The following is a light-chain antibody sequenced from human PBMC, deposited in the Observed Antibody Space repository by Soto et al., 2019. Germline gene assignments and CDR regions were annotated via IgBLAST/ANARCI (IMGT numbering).Light chain of an antibody. CDR3: QQSYSTPVT. J-gene: IGKJ1*01. CDR2: AAS. CDR1: QSISSY. Sequence: DIQMTQSPSSLSASVGDRVTVTCRASQSISSYLNWYQQKQGKXXKXXIYAASSLQSGVPSRFSGSGSGTDLTLTISSLQPEDGETYYGQQSYSTPVTFGQGTKVDIK. V-gene: IGKV1-39*01.